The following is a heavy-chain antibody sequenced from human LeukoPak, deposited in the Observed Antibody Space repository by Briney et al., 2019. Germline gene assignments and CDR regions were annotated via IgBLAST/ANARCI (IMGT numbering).Heavy chain of an antibody. CDR1: GFMFNNYD. D-gene: IGHD3-10*01. V-gene: IGHV3-33*01. CDR2: IWYDETNK. CDR3: ARTAWNYFGSGNYYAPDY. J-gene: IGHJ4*02. Sequence: GGSLRLSCAASGFMFNNYDMHWVRQAPGRGLEWVAMIWYDETNKYYTDSVKGRFTISRDNSKNTLYLQMNSLRVDDTAIYYCARTAWNYFGSGNYYAPDYWGQGTLVTVSS.